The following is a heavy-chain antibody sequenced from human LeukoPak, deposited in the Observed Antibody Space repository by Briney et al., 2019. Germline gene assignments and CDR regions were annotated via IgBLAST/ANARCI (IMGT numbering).Heavy chain of an antibody. J-gene: IGHJ4*02. Sequence: GGSLRLSCAASGFTFSNAWMSWVRQAPGKGLEWVGRIKSKTDGGTTDYAAPVKGRFTISRDDSKNTLYLQMNSLKTEDTAVYYCXTDDYSNYERGRDYWGQGTLVXVSS. D-gene: IGHD4-11*01. CDR2: IKSKTDGGTT. CDR1: GFTFSNAW. CDR3: XTDDYSNYERGRDY. V-gene: IGHV3-15*01.